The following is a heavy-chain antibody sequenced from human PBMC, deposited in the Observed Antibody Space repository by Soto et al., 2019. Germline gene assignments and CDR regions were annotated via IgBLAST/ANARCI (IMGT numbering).Heavy chain of an antibody. CDR3: VSQGIGPLHGLVDV. J-gene: IGHJ6*02. D-gene: IGHD3-10*01. V-gene: IGHV4-59*08. CDR1: SGPTSSHN. CDR2: VYNTGGT. Sequence: QVQLQQSGPGLVKPSETLSLTCTVSSGPTSSHNWGWIRQPPGRGLEWIGYVYNTGGTSYNPTLRGRVTISADTSTKNISLTLSSVTAADTAVYYCVSQGIGPLHGLVDVWGQGTTVSVSS.